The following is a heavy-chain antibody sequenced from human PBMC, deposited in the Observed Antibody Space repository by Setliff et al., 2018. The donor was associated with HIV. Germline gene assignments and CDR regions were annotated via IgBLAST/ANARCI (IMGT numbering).Heavy chain of an antibody. CDR2: ISGSGGTT. CDR1: GFTFSSYA. D-gene: IGHD3-10*01. V-gene: IGHV3-23*01. CDR3: AKDPMVRGVMRYFDY. J-gene: IGHJ4*02. Sequence: GGSLRLSCAASGFTFSSYAMSWVRQAPGKGLEWVSGISGSGGTTYYADSVKGRFTISRDNSKNTLYLQMNSLRAEDTAIYYCAKDPMVRGVMRYFDYWGQGTLVTVSS.